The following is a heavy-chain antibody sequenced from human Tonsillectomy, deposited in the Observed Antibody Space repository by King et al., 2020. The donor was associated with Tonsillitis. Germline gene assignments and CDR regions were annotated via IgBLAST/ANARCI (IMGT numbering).Heavy chain of an antibody. CDR3: AHSYYDSSGYLHWFDL. D-gene: IGHD3-22*01. CDR2: IYWNDDK. Sequence: ITLKESGPTLVKPPQTLTLTCTFSGFSLSTSGVGVGWIRQPPGQARLEWLTFIYWNDDKRYSPSLNSRLTITKDTSKNQVVLIMTDMDPVDTATYYCAHSYYDSSGYLHWFDLWGQGTLVTVSS. J-gene: IGHJ5*02. V-gene: IGHV2-5*01. CDR1: GFSLSTSGVG.